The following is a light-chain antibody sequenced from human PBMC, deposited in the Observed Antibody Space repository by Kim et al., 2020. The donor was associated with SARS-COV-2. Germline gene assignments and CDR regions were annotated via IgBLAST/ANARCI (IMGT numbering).Light chain of an antibody. CDR2: WAS. CDR3: QQYYTPPYT. Sequence: RATINCKSSHSVLHSSNNKNYLAWYQQRPGQPPKLLIYWASTRESGVPDRLSGSGSGTDFALTISSLQAEDVAVYYCQQYYTPPYTFGQGTKLEI. V-gene: IGKV4-1*01. J-gene: IGKJ2*01. CDR1: HSVLHSSNNKNY.